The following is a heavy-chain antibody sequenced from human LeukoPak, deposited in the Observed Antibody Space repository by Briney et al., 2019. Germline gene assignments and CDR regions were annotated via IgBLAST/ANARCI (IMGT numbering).Heavy chain of an antibody. CDR2: INPNSGDT. Sequence: ASVKVSCKASGYILTAYYMHWVRQAPGQGLEWMGWINPNSGDTSYAQRFQGRVTMTTDTSTSTAYMELRSLRSDDTAVYYCARDLKRLTSGWITAAAGDYWGQGTLVTVSS. V-gene: IGHV1-2*02. D-gene: IGHD6-19*01. CDR1: GYILTAYY. CDR3: ARDLKRLTSGWITAAAGDY. J-gene: IGHJ4*02.